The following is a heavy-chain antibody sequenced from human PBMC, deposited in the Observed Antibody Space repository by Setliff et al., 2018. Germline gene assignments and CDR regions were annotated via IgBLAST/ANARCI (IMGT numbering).Heavy chain of an antibody. CDR1: GGSFRNSG. J-gene: IGHJ3*01. CDR3: AKASVWVVDANCGSFDV. D-gene: IGHD2-15*01. Sequence: VASVKVSCKASGGSFRNSGSGWVRQAPGQGLEWIGGIVPIYGPAKYAQKFQGRVEITTDESTNTAYMELSSLTSDDTATYYCAKASVWVVDANCGSFDVWGQGTVVTV. V-gene: IGHV1-69*05. CDR2: IVPIYGPA.